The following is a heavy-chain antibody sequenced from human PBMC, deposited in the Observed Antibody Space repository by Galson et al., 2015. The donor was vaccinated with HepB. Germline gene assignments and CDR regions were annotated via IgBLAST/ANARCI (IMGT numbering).Heavy chain of an antibody. CDR3: ARIRHGYSGYDAGYYYYGMDV. CDR1: GDSISSGGYY. V-gene: IGHV4-31*03. Sequence: TLSLTCTVSGDSISSGGYYWSWVRHQPGKGLEWIGDIYYSGSTYYNPSLKSRVIISVDRSKNQFSLNLRSVTAADTALYYCARIRHGYSGYDAGYYYYGMDVWGEGTTVTVSS. J-gene: IGHJ6*04. D-gene: IGHD5-12*01. CDR2: IYYSGST.